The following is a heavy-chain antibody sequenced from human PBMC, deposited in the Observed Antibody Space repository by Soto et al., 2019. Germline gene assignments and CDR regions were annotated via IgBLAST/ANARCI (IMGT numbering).Heavy chain of an antibody. D-gene: IGHD1-20*01. CDR1: GFTFSSYG. J-gene: IGHJ4*02. CDR2: ISGSGGST. Sequence: GGSLRLSCAASGFTFSSYGMSWVRQAPGKGLEWVSAISGSGGSTYYADSVKGRFTISRDNSKNTLYLQMNSLRAEDTAVYYCAKDHPPGYNWNDPSFFDYWGQGTLVTVSS. V-gene: IGHV3-23*01. CDR3: AKDHPPGYNWNDPSFFDY.